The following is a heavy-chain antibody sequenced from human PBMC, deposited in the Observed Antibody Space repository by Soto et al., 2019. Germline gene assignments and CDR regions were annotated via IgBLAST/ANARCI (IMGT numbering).Heavy chain of an antibody. J-gene: IGHJ4*02. V-gene: IGHV5-51*01. Sequence: GESLKISCKGSGYTFTIHWIGWVRQMPGKGLEWMGIIYPGDSDTRYSPSFQGQVIISADKSITTAYLQMNSLRAEDTAVYYCVGEVGVKSFDNWGQGTLVTVSS. CDR1: GYTFTIHW. D-gene: IGHD1-26*01. CDR3: VGEVGVKSFDN. CDR2: IYPGDSDT.